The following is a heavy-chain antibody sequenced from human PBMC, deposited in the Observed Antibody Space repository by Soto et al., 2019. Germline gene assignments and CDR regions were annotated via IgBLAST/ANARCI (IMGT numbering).Heavy chain of an antibody. CDR3: AKDKARGAWGSYYGMDA. CDR2: ISWNSGSI. D-gene: IGHD1-26*01. J-gene: IGHJ6*02. Sequence: GGSLRLSCAASGFTFGDYAMHWVLQAPGKGLEWVSGISWNSGSIGYADSVKGRFTISRDNAKNSLYLQMNSLRAEDTALYYCAKDKARGAWGSYYGMDAWGQGPTGTSP. V-gene: IGHV3-9*01. CDR1: GFTFGDYA.